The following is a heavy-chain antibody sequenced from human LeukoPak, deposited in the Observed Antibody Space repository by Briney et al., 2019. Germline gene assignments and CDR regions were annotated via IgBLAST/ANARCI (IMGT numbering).Heavy chain of an antibody. CDR1: GYTFTSYA. D-gene: IGHD2-2*01. Sequence: GSVTVSCKASGYTFTSYAMHWVRQAPGERGEWMGWIKAGNGNTKYTQKFEGRVTITRDTSASTAYMELSSLRSEDTAVYYCARARYCSSTSCYGNWFDPWGQGTLVTVSS. V-gene: IGHV1-3*01. CDR3: ARARYCSSTSCYGNWFDP. CDR2: IKAGNGNT. J-gene: IGHJ5*02.